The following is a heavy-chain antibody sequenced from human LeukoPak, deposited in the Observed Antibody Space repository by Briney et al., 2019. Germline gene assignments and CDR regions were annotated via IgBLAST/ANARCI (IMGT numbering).Heavy chain of an antibody. CDR1: GGSITSSNW. CDR2: IYHSGST. CDR3: ARTSGSYSYYYYYMDV. Sequence: SSETLSLTCAVSGGSITSSNWWSWVRHPPGKGLEWIGEIYHSGSTNCNPSLKSRVTISVDKSKNQFSLNLTSVTAADTAVYYCARTSGSYSYYYYYMDVWGKGTTVTVSS. D-gene: IGHD1-26*01. J-gene: IGHJ6*03. V-gene: IGHV4-4*02.